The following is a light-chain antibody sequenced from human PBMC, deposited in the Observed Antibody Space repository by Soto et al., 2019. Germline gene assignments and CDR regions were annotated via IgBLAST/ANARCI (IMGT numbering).Light chain of an antibody. V-gene: IGLV1-47*01. CDR1: SSNIGSNY. J-gene: IGLJ1*01. CDR2: RNN. CDR3: AAWDDSLRTV. Sequence: QSVLTQPPSASGTPGQRFTISCSGSSSNIGSNYVYWYQQLPGTAPKLLIYRNNQRPSGVPDRFSGSKSGTSASLAISGLRSEDEADYYCAAWDDSLRTVFGTGNKVTVL.